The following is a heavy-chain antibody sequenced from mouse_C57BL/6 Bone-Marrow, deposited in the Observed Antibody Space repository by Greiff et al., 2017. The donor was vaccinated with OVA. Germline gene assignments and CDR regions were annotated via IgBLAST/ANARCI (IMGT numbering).Heavy chain of an antibody. CDR1: GISITTGNYR. Sequence: EVKLQESGPGLVKPSQTVFLTCTVTGISITTGNYRWSWIRQFPGNKLEWIGYIYYSGTITYNPSLTSRPTITTDTPKNQFFLEMNSLTAEDTATYYCARETGTGYFDYWGQGTTLTVSS. D-gene: IGHD4-1*01. CDR3: ARETGTGYFDY. CDR2: IYYSGTI. V-gene: IGHV3-5*01. J-gene: IGHJ2*01.